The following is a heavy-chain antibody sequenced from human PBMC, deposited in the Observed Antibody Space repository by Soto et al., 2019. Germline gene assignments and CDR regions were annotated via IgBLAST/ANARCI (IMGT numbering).Heavy chain of an antibody. CDR2: IRSKAYGGTT. V-gene: IGHV3-49*04. CDR1: GFTFGDYA. J-gene: IGHJ3*02. CDR3: TRVLIYYDFWSGYYPTLDAFDI. D-gene: IGHD3-3*01. Sequence: GGSLRLSCTASGFTFGDYAMSWVRQAPGKGLEWVGFIRSKAYGGTTEYAASVKGRFTISRGDSKSIAYLQMNSLKTEDTAVYYCTRVLIYYDFWSGYYPTLDAFDIWGQGTMVTVSS.